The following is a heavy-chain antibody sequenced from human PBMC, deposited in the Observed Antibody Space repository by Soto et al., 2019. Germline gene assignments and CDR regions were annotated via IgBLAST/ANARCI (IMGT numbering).Heavy chain of an antibody. CDR1: GGSISSGGYY. V-gene: IGHV4-31*03. J-gene: IGHJ4*02. CDR3: ARDSYDILTGSGLDY. CDR2: IYYSGST. D-gene: IGHD3-9*01. Sequence: QVQLQESGPGLVKPSQTLSLTCTVSGGSISSGGYYWSWIRQHPGEGLEWIGYIYYSGSTYYNPSLKSRVTISGDTSKNQFSLKLSSVTAADTAVYYCARDSYDILTGSGLDYWGQGTLVTVSS.